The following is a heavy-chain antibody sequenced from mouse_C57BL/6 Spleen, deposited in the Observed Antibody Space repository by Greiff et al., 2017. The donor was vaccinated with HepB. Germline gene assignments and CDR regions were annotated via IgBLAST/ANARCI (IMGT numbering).Heavy chain of an antibody. CDR2: ISGGGGNT. CDR1: GFTFSSYT. Sequence: EVQLKESGGGLVKPGGSLKLSCAASGFTFSSYTMSWVRQTPEKRLEWVATISGGGGNTYYPDSVKGRFTISRDNAKNTLYLQMSSLRSEDTALYYCARPYSNYGYFDVWGTGTTVTVSS. CDR3: ARPYSNYGYFDV. V-gene: IGHV5-9*01. J-gene: IGHJ1*03. D-gene: IGHD2-5*01.